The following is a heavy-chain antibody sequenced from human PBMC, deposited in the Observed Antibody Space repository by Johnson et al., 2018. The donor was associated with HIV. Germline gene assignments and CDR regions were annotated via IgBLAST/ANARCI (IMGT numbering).Heavy chain of an antibody. CDR1: GFTFSSYG. J-gene: IGHJ3*02. V-gene: IGHV3-30*18. CDR2: ISYDGSNK. Sequence: QVQLVESGGGVVQPGRSLRLSCAASGFTFSSYGMHWVRQAPGKGLEWVAVISYDGSNKYYADSVKGRFTISRDNSTNTLYLQMKSLRAEDTAVYYCAKDLFGGVIVVGAFDIWGQGAMVTVSS. D-gene: IGHD3-22*01. CDR3: AKDLFGGVIVVGAFDI.